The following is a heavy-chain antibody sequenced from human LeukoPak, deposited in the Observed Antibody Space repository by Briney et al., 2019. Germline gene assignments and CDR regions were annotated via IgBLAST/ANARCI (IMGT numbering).Heavy chain of an antibody. D-gene: IGHD3-3*01. J-gene: IGHJ4*02. CDR1: GFIFRNAW. CDR2: LKSNPDGGTA. Sequence: GGSLRLSCAASGFIFRNAWMTWVRQAPGKGLEWVGRLKSNPDGGTADYAAPVKGRFTISRDDSRNTLYLQVNNLRLEDTAVYYCTTLAHDVHYWVQGTMVTVSS. V-gene: IGHV3-15*01. CDR3: TTLAHDVHY.